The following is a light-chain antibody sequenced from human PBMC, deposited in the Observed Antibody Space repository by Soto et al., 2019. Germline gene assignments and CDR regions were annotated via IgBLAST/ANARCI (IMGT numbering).Light chain of an antibody. V-gene: IGKV3-11*01. J-gene: IGKJ1*01. CDR2: SAT. CDR1: QSVSSY. CDR3: QVYGILPWT. Sequence: EIVLTQSPATLSLSPGERATLSCRASQSVSSYLAWYQQKPGQAPRLVFHSATTRANAFPSRFSASGSGTDFTLTISGLQPEDFALYYCQVYGILPWTFGQGTKVDIK.